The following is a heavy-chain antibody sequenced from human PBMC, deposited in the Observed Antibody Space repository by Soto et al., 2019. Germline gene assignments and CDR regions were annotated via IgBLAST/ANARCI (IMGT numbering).Heavy chain of an antibody. Sequence: VQLVESGGGLVKPGGSLRLSCAPSGFTFSSYSMNWVRQAPGKGLEWVSSISSSSSYIYYADSVKGRFTISRDNAKNSLYLQMNSLRAEDTAVYYCARAITRRYGMDVWGQGTTVTVSS. V-gene: IGHV3-21*01. CDR1: GFTFSSYS. CDR3: ARAITRRYGMDV. D-gene: IGHD5-12*01. J-gene: IGHJ6*02. CDR2: ISSSSSYI.